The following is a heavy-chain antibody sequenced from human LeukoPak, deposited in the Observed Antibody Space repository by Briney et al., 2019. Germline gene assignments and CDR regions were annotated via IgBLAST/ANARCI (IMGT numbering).Heavy chain of an antibody. CDR3: ASGEDYYDSSGYYHYYYYGMDV. D-gene: IGHD3-22*01. CDR1: GFTFSSYW. Sequence: GGSLRLSCAASGFTFSSYWMSWVRQAPGKGLEWVANIKQDGSEKYYVDSVKGRFTISRDNAKNSLYLQMNSLRAEDTAVYYCASGEDYYDSSGYYHYYYYGMDVRGQGTTVTVSS. V-gene: IGHV3-7*01. J-gene: IGHJ6*02. CDR2: IKQDGSEK.